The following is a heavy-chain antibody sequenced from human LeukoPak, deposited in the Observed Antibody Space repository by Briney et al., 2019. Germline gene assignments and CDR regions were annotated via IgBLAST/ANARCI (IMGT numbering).Heavy chain of an antibody. CDR1: GFTFSSYW. CDR2: IKLDGSEK. CDR3: AREGWDYCSSTSCRPTGFDY. Sequence: GGSLRLSCAASGFTFSSYWMSWVRQAPGKGLEWVANIKLDGSEKYYVDSVKGRFTISRDNARNSLYLQMNSLRAEDTAVYYCAREGWDYCSSTSCRPTGFDYWGQGTLVTVSS. V-gene: IGHV3-7*01. J-gene: IGHJ4*02. D-gene: IGHD2-2*01.